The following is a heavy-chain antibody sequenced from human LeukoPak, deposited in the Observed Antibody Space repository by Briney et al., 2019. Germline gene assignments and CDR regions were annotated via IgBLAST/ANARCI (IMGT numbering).Heavy chain of an antibody. V-gene: IGHV4-59*08. Sequence: PSETLSLTCTVSGDSISSYYWSWIRQPPGKGLEWIGYIYYSGGTDYNPSLKSRVTISVDTSKNQFSLKLRSVTAADTAVHYCARHVTISGPYDASDIWGQGTMVTVPP. CDR2: IYYSGGT. CDR1: GDSISSYY. D-gene: IGHD5-24*01. J-gene: IGHJ3*02. CDR3: ARHVTISGPYDASDI.